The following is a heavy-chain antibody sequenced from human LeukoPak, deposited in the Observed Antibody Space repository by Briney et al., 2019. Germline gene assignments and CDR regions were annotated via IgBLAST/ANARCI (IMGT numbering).Heavy chain of an antibody. CDR2: INWNGGST. D-gene: IGHD6-6*01. CDR1: GCTFVDYG. V-gene: IGHV3-20*04. J-gene: IGHJ6*03. CDR3: ARDARFYYMDV. Sequence: PSRSRRWWCAASGCTFVDYGMSWVRQAPGKGLEWVSGINWNGGSTGYADSVKGRFTISRDNAKNSLYLQMNSLRAEDTALYYCARDARFYYMDVWGKGTTVTVSS.